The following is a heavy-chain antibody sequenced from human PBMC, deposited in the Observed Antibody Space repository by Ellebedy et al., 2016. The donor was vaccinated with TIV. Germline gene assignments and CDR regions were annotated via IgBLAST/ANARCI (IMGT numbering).Heavy chain of an antibody. CDR3: AKGWLRGFFDP. CDR1: GDSVSSNG. J-gene: IGHJ5*02. CDR2: TYYSSKWYI. D-gene: IGHD5-12*01. V-gene: IGHV6-1*01. Sequence: SQTLSLTCAISGDSVSSNGWNWIRQSPSRGLEWLGRTYYSSKWYIDYAVSVKSRIIISPDTAKNQISLQLDSVTHEDTGLYYCAKGWLRGFFDPWGQGTLVTVSS.